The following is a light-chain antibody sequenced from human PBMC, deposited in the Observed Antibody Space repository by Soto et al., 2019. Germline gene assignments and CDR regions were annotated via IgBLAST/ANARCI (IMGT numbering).Light chain of an antibody. CDR3: QQYGSSPTWT. Sequence: ETVLTQSPVTLSLSPGERATLSCRASQSVGSYLAWYQQKPGQAPRLLIYGASTRATGIPDRFSGSGSGTDFTLTISRLEPEDSAVYYCQQYGSSPTWTFGQGTKVDI. CDR2: GAS. J-gene: IGKJ1*01. V-gene: IGKV3-20*01. CDR1: QSVGSY.